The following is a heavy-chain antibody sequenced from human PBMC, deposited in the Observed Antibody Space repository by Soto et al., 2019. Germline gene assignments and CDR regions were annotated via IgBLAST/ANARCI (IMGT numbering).Heavy chain of an antibody. Sequence: QVQLQESGPGLVKTSETLSLTCTVSLGSMSPYYWTWIRQSPGEGLEWIGNIHYGGSTNYNPTLESRLTKSVHTSTNQFYLSLTSVTAADTAMYYCLRGLGWFDPWGQGTLVIVSS. D-gene: IGHD6-19*01. CDR1: LGSMSPYY. J-gene: IGHJ5*02. CDR2: IHYGGST. CDR3: LRGLGWFDP. V-gene: IGHV4-59*01.